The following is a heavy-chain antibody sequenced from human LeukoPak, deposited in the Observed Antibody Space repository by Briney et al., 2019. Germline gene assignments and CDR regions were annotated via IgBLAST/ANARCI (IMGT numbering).Heavy chain of an antibody. CDR3: ARVWEDYDILTGLKYYFDY. V-gene: IGHV4-59*01. CDR1: GGSISSSY. CDR2: IYYSGST. Sequence: SETLSLTCTVSGGSISSSYWSWIRQPPGKGLAWIGYIYYSGSTNYNPSLKSRVTISVDTSKNQFSLKLSSVTAADTAVYYCARVWEDYDILTGLKYYFDYWGQGTLVTVSS. J-gene: IGHJ4*02. D-gene: IGHD3-9*01.